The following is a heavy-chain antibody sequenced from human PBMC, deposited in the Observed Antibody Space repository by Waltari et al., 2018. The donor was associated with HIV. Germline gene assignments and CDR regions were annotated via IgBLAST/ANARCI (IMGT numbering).Heavy chain of an antibody. CDR3: ARDDGGNSVDY. D-gene: IGHD2-21*02. CDR1: GGSISSVGYY. CDR2: STYSGST. Sequence: QVQLQESGPGLGKPSQTLSLTCTVSGGSISSVGYYWSWTLQHPGKGLEWIGYSTYSGSTYNNPSLKSRVNISVDTSKNQFSLRLSSVTAEDTAVYYCARDDGGNSVDYWGQGTLVTVSS. V-gene: IGHV4-31*03. J-gene: IGHJ4*02.